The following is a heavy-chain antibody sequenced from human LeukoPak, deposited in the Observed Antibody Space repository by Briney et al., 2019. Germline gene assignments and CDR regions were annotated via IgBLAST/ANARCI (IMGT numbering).Heavy chain of an antibody. Sequence: EASVKVSCKASGYTFTGYYMHWVRQAPGQGLEWMGWINPNSGGTNYAQKLQGRVTMTTDTSTSTAYMELRSLRSDDTAVYYCARDLGGAMVSTRLYYFDCWGQGTLVTVSS. CDR2: INPNSGGT. J-gene: IGHJ4*02. CDR3: ARDLGGAMVSTRLYYFDC. CDR1: GYTFTGYY. D-gene: IGHD5-18*01. V-gene: IGHV1-2*02.